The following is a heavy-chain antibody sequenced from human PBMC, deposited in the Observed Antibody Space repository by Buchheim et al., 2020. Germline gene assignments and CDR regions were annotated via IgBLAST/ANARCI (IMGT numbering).Heavy chain of an antibody. CDR3: ARAPRGRTTVTTFGANAFDI. CDR2: ISSSSSYI. CDR1: GFTFSSYS. J-gene: IGHJ3*02. Sequence: EVQLVESGGGLVKPGGSLRLSCAASGFTFSSYSMNWVRQAPGKGLEWVSSISSSSSYIYYADSVKGRFTISRDNAKNSLYLQMNSLRDEDTAVYYCARAPRGRTTVTTFGANAFDIWGQGT. D-gene: IGHD4-17*01. V-gene: IGHV3-21*01.